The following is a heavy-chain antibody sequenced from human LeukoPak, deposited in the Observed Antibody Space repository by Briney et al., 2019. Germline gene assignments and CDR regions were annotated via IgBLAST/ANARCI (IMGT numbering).Heavy chain of an antibody. CDR2: ISGSGGST. J-gene: IGHJ4*02. D-gene: IGHD3-16*01. V-gene: IGHV3-23*01. CDR3: AKDLMMDGYPY. Sequence: GGSLRLSGAASGFTFSSYAMSWVRQAPGKGLEWVSAISGSGGSTYYADSVKGRFTISRDNSKNTLYLQMNSLRAEDTAVYYCAKDLMMDGYPYWGQGTLVTVSS. CDR1: GFTFSSYA.